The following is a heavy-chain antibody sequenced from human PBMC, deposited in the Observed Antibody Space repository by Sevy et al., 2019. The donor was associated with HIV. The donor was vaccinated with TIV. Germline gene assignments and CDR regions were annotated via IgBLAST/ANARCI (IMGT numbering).Heavy chain of an antibody. D-gene: IGHD1-26*01. CDR3: AGENAWGRGYS. Sequence: SETLSLTCTVSGASISSITHYWGWIRQPPGKGLEWIASLRSGGNTFYNPSLRSRVTISADTSRSQFSLKLRSVTAADTAMYYCAGENAWGRGYSWGQGTLVTVSS. CDR2: LRSGGNT. V-gene: IGHV4-39*01. CDR1: GASISSITHY. J-gene: IGHJ4*02.